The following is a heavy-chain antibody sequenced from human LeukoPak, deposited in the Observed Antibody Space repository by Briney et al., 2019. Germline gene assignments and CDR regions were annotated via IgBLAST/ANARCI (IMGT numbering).Heavy chain of an antibody. V-gene: IGHV3-73*01. CDR2: IRSKANSYAT. J-gene: IGHJ4*02. CDR1: GFTFSGSA. Sequence: GGSLRLSCAASGFTFSGSALHWVRQASGKGLEWVGRIRSKANSYATAYAASVKGRFTISRDDSKNTAYLQMNSLKTEDTAVYYCTRPDDYGDYWGQGTLVTVSS. CDR3: TRPDDYGDY.